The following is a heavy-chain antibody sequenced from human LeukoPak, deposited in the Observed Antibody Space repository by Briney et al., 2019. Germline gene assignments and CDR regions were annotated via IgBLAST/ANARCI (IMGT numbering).Heavy chain of an antibody. D-gene: IGHD6-13*01. CDR1: GFTFSSYA. CDR2: ISGSGGST. V-gene: IGHV3-23*01. CDR3: AKVSGAAGFQKGTYYYYGMDV. J-gene: IGHJ6*02. Sequence: GGSLRLSCAASGFTFSSYAMSWVRQTPGKGLEWVSAISGSGGSTYYADSVKGRFTVSRDNSKNTLSLQMNSLRAEDTAVYFCAKVSGAAGFQKGTYYYYGMDVWGQGTTVTVSS.